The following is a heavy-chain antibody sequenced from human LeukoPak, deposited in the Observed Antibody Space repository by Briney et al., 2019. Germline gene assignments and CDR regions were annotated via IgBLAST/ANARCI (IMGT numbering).Heavy chain of an antibody. V-gene: IGHV4-4*07. J-gene: IGHJ4*02. CDR2: IYHSGST. CDR3: ARGGGPLQSFDY. Sequence: PSETLSLTCTVSGGSISSYYWSWIRQPAGKGLEWIGSIYHSGSTYYNPSLKSRVTISVNTSKNQFSLRLSSVTAADTAVYYCARGGGPLQSFDYWGQGTLVTVSS. D-gene: IGHD4-11*01. CDR1: GGSISSYY.